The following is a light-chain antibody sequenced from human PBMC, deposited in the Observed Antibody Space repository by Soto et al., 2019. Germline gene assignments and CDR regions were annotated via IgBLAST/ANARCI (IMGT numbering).Light chain of an antibody. Sequence: DIQMTQSPSSLSASVGDRVTITCQASQDISNYLNWYQQKPGKAPKLLIYDASNLETGVPSRVSGSGSGTDFTFTISSLQPEDIATYYCQQYYNLPLTFGGGTKVESK. CDR2: DAS. J-gene: IGKJ4*01. CDR3: QQYYNLPLT. V-gene: IGKV1-33*01. CDR1: QDISNY.